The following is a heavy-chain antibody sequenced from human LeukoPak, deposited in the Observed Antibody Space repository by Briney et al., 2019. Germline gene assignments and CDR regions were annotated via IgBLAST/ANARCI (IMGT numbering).Heavy chain of an antibody. Sequence: GGSLRLSCAASGFTFSNYWMNWVRQAPGKGLEWVANIKQDGSEKNYVDSVKGRFTITRDNAKNSLYLRLNSLRAEDTAVYYCASTNSFDFWGQGTLVTVSS. J-gene: IGHJ4*02. CDR3: ASTNSFDF. D-gene: IGHD2-8*01. CDR2: IKQDGSEK. CDR1: GFTFSNYW. V-gene: IGHV3-7*03.